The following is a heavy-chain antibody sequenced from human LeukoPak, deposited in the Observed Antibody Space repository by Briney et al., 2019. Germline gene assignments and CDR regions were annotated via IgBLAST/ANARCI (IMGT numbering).Heavy chain of an antibody. CDR2: IYYSGST. CDR3: ARHWGGYSGWIFDY. J-gene: IGHJ4*02. D-gene: IGHD5-12*01. CDR1: GGSISSSSYY. V-gene: IGHV4-39*01. Sequence: KPSETLSLTCTVSGGSISSSSYYWGWIRQPPGKGLEWIGSIYYSGSTYYNPSLKSRVTISVDTSKNQLSLKLTSVTAADTAVYYCARHWGGYSGWIFDYWGQGSLVTVSS.